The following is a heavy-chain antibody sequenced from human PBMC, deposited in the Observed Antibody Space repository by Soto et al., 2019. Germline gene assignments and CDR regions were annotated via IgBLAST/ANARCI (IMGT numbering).Heavy chain of an antibody. CDR3: AGVYCSGGSCNNWFDP. V-gene: IGHV1-69*01. Sequence: QVQLVQSGAEVKKPGSSVKVSCKASGGTFSSYAISWVRQAPGQGLEWMGGIIPIFGTANYAQKFQGRVTITADESTSTAYMELSSLRSEDTAVYYCAGVYCSGGSCNNWFDPWGQGTLVTVSS. CDR1: GGTFSSYA. D-gene: IGHD2-15*01. CDR2: IIPIFGTA. J-gene: IGHJ5*02.